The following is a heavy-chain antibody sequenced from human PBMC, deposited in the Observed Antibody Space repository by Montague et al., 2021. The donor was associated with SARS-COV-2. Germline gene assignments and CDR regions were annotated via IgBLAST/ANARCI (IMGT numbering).Heavy chain of an antibody. J-gene: IGHJ4*02. Sequence: SETLSLTCTVSGGFISSSSYYWGWIRQPPGQGLEWFGCIYYRGSTCYXXXVESPVTISVATSKNQFSLKLSSVTAADTAVYYCARQRRGGLVSTPRFFDYWGQGTLVTVSS. CDR2: IYYRGST. D-gene: IGHD6-19*01. V-gene: IGHV4-39*01. CDR3: ARQRRGGLVSTPRFFDY. CDR1: GGFISSSSYY.